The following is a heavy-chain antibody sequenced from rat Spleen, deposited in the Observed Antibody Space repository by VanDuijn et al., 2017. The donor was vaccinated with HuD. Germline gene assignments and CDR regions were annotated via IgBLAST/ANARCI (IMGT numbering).Heavy chain of an antibody. D-gene: IGHD1-6*01. CDR1: GFTFSDYG. Sequence: EVQLVESGGGLVQPGRSLKLSCAASGFTFSDYGMAWVRQGPTKGLEWVATISYGDRSGHSSTYYRDSVKGRFTISRDNAKSTLSLQMDSLRSEDTATYYCARRHYGYTDYFDYWGQGASVTVSS. J-gene: IGHJ4*01. CDR3: ARRHYGYTDYFDY. V-gene: IGHV5-29*01. CDR2: ISYGDRSGHSST.